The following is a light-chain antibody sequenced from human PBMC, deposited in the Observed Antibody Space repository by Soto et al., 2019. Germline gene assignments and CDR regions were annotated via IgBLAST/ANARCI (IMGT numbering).Light chain of an antibody. CDR2: SND. CDR3: AAWDDSLNGWV. J-gene: IGLJ3*02. V-gene: IGLV1-44*01. Sequence: VLTQPPSASATPGQRVTISCSGSSSNIGGNTVNWYQQVPGTAPKLLICSNDQRPSGVPDRFSGSKSGTSASLAISGRQSEDEADYYCAAWDDSLNGWVFGGGTKLTVL. CDR1: SSNIGGNT.